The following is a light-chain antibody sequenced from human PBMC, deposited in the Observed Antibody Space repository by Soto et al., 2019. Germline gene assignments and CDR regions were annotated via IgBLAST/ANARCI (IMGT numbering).Light chain of an antibody. Sequence: QSALTQPASVSGSPGQSITISCTGTSSDVGGYNYVSWYQQHPGKAPKLMIYDVSNRPSGVANRFSGSKSSNTASLTISGLQADDEADYYCTSYASSSTLVFGTGTKLTVL. CDR3: TSYASSSTLV. V-gene: IGLV2-14*01. CDR1: SSDVGGYNY. CDR2: DVS. J-gene: IGLJ1*01.